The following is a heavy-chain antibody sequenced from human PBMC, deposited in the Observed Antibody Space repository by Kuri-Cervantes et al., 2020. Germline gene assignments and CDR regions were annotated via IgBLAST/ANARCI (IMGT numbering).Heavy chain of an antibody. Sequence: GESLKISCAASGFTFSDYYMSWLRQAPGKGLEGVSYISSRGTTIYYADSVKGRFTIARENDRNSLYLQMNSLRAEDTAVYYCARDRFYFYDSSGYYGDAFDFWGQGTVVTVSS. D-gene: IGHD3-22*01. J-gene: IGHJ3*01. CDR1: GFTFSDYY. V-gene: IGHV3-11*01. CDR2: ISSRGTTI. CDR3: ARDRFYFYDSSGYYGDAFDF.